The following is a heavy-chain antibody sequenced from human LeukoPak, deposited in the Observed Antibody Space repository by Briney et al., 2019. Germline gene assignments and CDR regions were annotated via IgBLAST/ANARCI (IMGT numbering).Heavy chain of an antibody. CDR1: GFAFSDYE. J-gene: IGHJ4*02. Sequence: GGSLRLSCAASGFAFSDYEMNWVRQAPGKGLEWVSFVSSSGSTDYYADSVKGRFIISKDNAKNLLYLEMNNLRAEDTAVYYCARDSSSWSYFDSWGQGTLVTVSS. D-gene: IGHD6-13*01. CDR2: VSSSGSTD. V-gene: IGHV3-48*03. CDR3: ARDSSSWSYFDS.